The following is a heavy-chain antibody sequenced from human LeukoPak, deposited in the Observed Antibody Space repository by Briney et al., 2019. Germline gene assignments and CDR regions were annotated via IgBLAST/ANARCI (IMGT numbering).Heavy chain of an antibody. CDR3: ARGPSWYEDAFDI. D-gene: IGHD6-13*01. CDR2: IIPIFGTA. V-gene: IGHV1-69*13. J-gene: IGHJ3*02. CDR1: GGTVSSYA. Sequence: ASVKVSCKASGGTVSSYAISWARQAPGQGLEWMGGIIPIFGTANYAQKFQGRVTITADESTSTAYMELSSLRSEDTAVYYCARGPSWYEDAFDIWGQGTMVTVSS.